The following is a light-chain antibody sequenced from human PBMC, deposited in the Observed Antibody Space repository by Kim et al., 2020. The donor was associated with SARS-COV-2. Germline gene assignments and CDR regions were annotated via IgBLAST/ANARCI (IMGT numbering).Light chain of an antibody. J-gene: IGLJ1*01. Sequence: ELTQPPSASETPGRRVTISCSGSSSNIICYTVNWYQQLPGTHPKVLIYSNDQRPSGVPDRFSGSKSGATASLAISGLQSDAEGDYYCAAWDDSLNGRVFGTGTKVTVL. V-gene: IGLV1-44*01. CDR2: SND. CDR3: AAWDDSLNGRV. CDR1: SSNIICYT.